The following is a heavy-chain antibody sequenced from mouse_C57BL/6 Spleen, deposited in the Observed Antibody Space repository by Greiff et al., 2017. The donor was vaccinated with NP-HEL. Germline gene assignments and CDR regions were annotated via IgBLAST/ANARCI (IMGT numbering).Heavy chain of an antibody. CDR2: INPGSGGT. Sequence: QVQLKESGAELVRPGTSVKVSCKASGYAFTNYLIEWVKQRPGQGLEWIGVINPGSGGTNYNEKFKGKATLTADKSSSTAYMQLSSLTSEDSAVYFCAREAYEYEGYFDYWGQGTTRTVSS. CDR1: GYAFTNYL. V-gene: IGHV1-54*01. J-gene: IGHJ2*01. D-gene: IGHD2-4*01. CDR3: AREAYEYEGYFDY.